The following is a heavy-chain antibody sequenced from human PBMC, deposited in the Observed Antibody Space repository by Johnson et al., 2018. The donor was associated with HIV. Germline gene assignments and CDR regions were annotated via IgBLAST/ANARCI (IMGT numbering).Heavy chain of an antibody. V-gene: IGHV3-11*04. D-gene: IGHD3-22*01. Sequence: QVQLVESGGGLVKPGGSLRLSCAASGFSFSDYYMTWIRQAPGKGLEFVSYISSSGSTIYYADSVKGRFTISRDNAKNSLYLQMNSLRAEDTAVYYCARYHYYDSRLNDAFDIWGQGTMVTVSS. CDR3: ARYHYYDSRLNDAFDI. CDR2: ISSSGSTI. J-gene: IGHJ3*02. CDR1: GFSFSDYY.